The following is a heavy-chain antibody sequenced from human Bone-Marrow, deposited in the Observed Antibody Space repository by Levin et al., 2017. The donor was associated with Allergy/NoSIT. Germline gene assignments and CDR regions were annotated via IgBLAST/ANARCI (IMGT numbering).Heavy chain of an antibody. CDR3: AREIRGSEGTF. Sequence: QTGGSLRLSCAASGFTFSAYWMGWVRQAPGRGLEWVANMNLDGSEQYYLGSVKGRFTISRDNAKNSLYLQMNSLRAEDTAVYYCAREIRGSEGTFWGQGTLVTVSS. CDR2: MNLDGSEQ. V-gene: IGHV3-7*04. J-gene: IGHJ4*02. CDR1: GFTFSAYW. D-gene: IGHD3-10*01.